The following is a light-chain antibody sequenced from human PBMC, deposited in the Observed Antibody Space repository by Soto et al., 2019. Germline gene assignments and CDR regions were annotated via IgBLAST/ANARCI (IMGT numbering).Light chain of an antibody. J-gene: IGKJ1*01. CDR1: QSIGSW. CDR3: QQYNSYSRT. Sequence: DIQMTQSPSTLSASVGDRVTITCRASQSIGSWLAWYQQKPGKAPKLLIYTASSLESGGPSRFSGSGSGTEFTLTISSLQPDDFATYYCQQYNSYSRTFGQGTKVEIK. V-gene: IGKV1-5*03. CDR2: TAS.